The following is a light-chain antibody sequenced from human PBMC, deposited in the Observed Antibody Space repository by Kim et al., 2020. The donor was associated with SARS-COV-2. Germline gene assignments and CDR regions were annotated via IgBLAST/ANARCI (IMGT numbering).Light chain of an antibody. V-gene: IGKV4-1*01. J-gene: IGKJ5*01. CDR1: QSILYTSNKKNY. CDR2: WAS. CDR3: QQYYFTPIT. Sequence: ATINCRSNQSILYTSNKKNYLAWYQQKPGQPPRLLISWASIRKPGVPERFSGGGAGTDFTLTITDLQAEDVAVYYCQQYYFTPITFGQGTRLEIK.